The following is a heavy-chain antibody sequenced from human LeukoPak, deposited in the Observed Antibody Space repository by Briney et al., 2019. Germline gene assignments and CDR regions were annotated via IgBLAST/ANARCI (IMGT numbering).Heavy chain of an antibody. J-gene: IGHJ5*02. D-gene: IGHD5-18*01. CDR2: IYYPWNT. CDR1: GYSISSYY. Sequence: SETLSLTCTVSGYSISSYYWSGIRQPPGRGLEEIGYIYYPWNTNYSPSLKSRVTMSVGPSTNQFFLNLSSVTAADTAVYYCTKSGGYSYGYGVNWFDPWGQGTLVTVSS. CDR3: TKSGGYSYGYGVNWFDP. V-gene: IGHV4-59*12.